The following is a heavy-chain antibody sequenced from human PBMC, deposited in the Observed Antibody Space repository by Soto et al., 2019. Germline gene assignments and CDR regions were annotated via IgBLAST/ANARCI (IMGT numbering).Heavy chain of an antibody. J-gene: IGHJ4*02. CDR3: ARGTFSFGPGIFDL. CDR2: IYHSDST. V-gene: IGHV4-59*01. Sequence: PSETLSLTCSVSGGSISRYYWSWVRQPPGKGLEWIGYIYHSDSTTTRYNPSLESRVTISVDTSKSQVSLGLNSVTAADTAFYYCARGTFSFGPGIFDLWGPGTQVTVSS. CDR1: GGSISRYY. D-gene: IGHD5-18*01.